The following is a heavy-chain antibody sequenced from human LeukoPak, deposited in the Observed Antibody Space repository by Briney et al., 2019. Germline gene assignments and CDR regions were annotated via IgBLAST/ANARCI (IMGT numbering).Heavy chain of an antibody. CDR2: ISPSGDRE. CDR3: ARDMYYSDGSGYFAFDI. CDR1: GFTFSDYY. V-gene: IGHV3-11*04. Sequence: GGSLRLSCAASGFTFSDYYMTWIRQAPGKGLEWISYISPSGDREYYTDSLKGRFTISRDNAKNSLYLQMNSLRAEDTAMYYCARDMYYSDGSGYFAFDIWGQGTMVTVSS. D-gene: IGHD3-22*01. J-gene: IGHJ3*02.